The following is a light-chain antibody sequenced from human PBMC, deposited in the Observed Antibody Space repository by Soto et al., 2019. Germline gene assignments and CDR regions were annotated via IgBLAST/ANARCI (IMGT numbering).Light chain of an antibody. CDR3: VSFAGGNYV. CDR2: DVN. Sequence: QSVLTQPPSASGSPGQSVTISCTGTSSDVGAYIFVSWYQQHPGKAPKLMVYDVNRRPPGVPDRFFGSKSGNTASLTVSGLQAEDEADYYSVSFAGGNYVFGKGTKVTVL. CDR1: SSDVGAYIF. V-gene: IGLV2-8*01. J-gene: IGLJ1*01.